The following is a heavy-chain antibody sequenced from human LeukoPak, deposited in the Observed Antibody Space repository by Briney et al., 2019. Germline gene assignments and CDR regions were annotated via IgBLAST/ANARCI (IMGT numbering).Heavy chain of an antibody. Sequence: PGGSLRLSCAASGFTFSSYSMNWVRQAPGKGLEWVSSISSSSYIYYADSVKGRFTISRDNAKNSLYLQMNSLRAEDTAVYYCARSRLSGAFDIWGQGTMVTVSS. V-gene: IGHV3-21*01. CDR3: ARSRLSGAFDI. D-gene: IGHD6-25*01. CDR2: ISSSSYI. CDR1: GFTFSSYS. J-gene: IGHJ3*02.